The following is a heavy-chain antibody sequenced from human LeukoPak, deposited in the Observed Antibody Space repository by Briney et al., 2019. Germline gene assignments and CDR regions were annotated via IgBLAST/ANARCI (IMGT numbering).Heavy chain of an antibody. D-gene: IGHD1-1*01. Sequence: GGSLRLSCAASGSTFSSYWMGWVRQAPGKGLEWVANIKQDGSEKYYVDSVKGRFTISRDNAKNSLYLQMNSLRAEDTAVYYCARERTRTGGWFDPWGQGTLVTVSS. CDR1: GSTFSSYW. V-gene: IGHV3-7*01. CDR2: IKQDGSEK. J-gene: IGHJ5*02. CDR3: ARERTRTGGWFDP.